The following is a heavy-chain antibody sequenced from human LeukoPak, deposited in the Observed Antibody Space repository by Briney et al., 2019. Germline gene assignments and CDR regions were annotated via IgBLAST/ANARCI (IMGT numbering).Heavy chain of an antibody. J-gene: IGHJ4*02. D-gene: IGHD3-22*01. CDR2: INQDGSEK. Sequence: GGSLRLSCAASGFSFGSHWMTWVRQDPGKGLEWVANINQDGSEKYYVDSVKGRFTISRDNAKNSLYLQMNSLRGGDTAFYYCARYFYDSTGHSDFDHWGQGTLVTVSS. CDR3: ARYFYDSTGHSDFDH. CDR1: GFSFGSHW. V-gene: IGHV3-7*01.